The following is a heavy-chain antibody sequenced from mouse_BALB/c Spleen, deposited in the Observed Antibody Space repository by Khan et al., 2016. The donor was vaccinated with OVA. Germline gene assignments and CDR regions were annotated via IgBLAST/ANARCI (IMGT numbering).Heavy chain of an antibody. CDR1: GFTFSTYA. Sequence: EVELVESGGGLVKPGGSLTLSCAASGFTFSTYAMSWVRQPPEKRLEWVATISSDGDYTYYPDNVTGRFTISRDHAKNILYLQMSSLRSEDTAMYYCARAAYGNFAYWDQGTLVTVSA. CDR2: ISSDGDYT. D-gene: IGHD2-1*01. V-gene: IGHV5-9-3*01. CDR3: ARAAYGNFAY. J-gene: IGHJ3*01.